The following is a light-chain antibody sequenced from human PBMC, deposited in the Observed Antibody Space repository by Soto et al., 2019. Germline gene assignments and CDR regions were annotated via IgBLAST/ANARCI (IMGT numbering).Light chain of an antibody. CDR2: ATS. CDR1: QDISNY. V-gene: IGKV1-9*01. Sequence: DIQLTQSPSFLSASAGDRVTITCRASQDISNYLAWYQHKPGKAPKFLIYATSTVQSGVPSRFSGSGSGTEFTLTISSLQPEDFATYYCQQVNSYPLTFGGGTKVEIK. J-gene: IGKJ4*01. CDR3: QQVNSYPLT.